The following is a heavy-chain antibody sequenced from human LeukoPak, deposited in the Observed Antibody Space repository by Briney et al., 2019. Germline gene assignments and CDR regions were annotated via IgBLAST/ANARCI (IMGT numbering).Heavy chain of an antibody. CDR3: AKSIYGSGSLSYFDY. CDR1: GFTVSSNY. Sequence: GGSLRLSCAASGFTVSSNYMSWVRQAPGKGLEWVSVISGSGGSTYYADSVKGRFTISRDNSKNTLYLQMNSLRAEDTAVYYCAKSIYGSGSLSYFDYWGQGTLVTVSS. J-gene: IGHJ4*02. CDR2: ISGSGGST. V-gene: IGHV3-23*01. D-gene: IGHD3-10*01.